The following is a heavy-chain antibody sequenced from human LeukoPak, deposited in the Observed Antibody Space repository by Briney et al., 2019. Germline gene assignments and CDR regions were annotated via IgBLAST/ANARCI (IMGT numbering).Heavy chain of an antibody. CDR2: IGGGGESK. Sequence: GGSLRLSCAASVFTFSSYAMSWGRQAPGKGLEWVSTIGGGGESKNYEDSVKGRSTIFRENSKNTVYLQMNSLRAEDTAVYYCAKVLSGSQDYWGQGTLVTVFS. CDR1: VFTFSSYA. CDR3: AKVLSGSQDY. V-gene: IGHV3-23*01. J-gene: IGHJ4*02. D-gene: IGHD1-26*01.